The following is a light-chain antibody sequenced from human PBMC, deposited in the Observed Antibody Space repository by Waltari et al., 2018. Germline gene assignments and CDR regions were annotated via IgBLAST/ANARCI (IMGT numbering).Light chain of an antibody. CDR3: MIWHNNAWV. CDR2: YISDSDK. J-gene: IGLJ3*02. V-gene: IGLV5-45*02. Sequence: QAVLTQPSSLSASPGASASLTCTSRSGINVGAYRINWYPQKPGSPPQSLLRYISDSDKQQRSGVPSRFSGSKDPSANAGILLISGLQSDDEADYFCMIWHNNAWVFGGGTKLTVL. CDR1: SGINVGAYR.